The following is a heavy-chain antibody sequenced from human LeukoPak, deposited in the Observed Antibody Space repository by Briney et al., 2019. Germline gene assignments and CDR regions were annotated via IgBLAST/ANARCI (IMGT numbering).Heavy chain of an antibody. CDR1: GGSFSGYY. D-gene: IGHD3-10*01. Sequence: PSETLSLTCAVYGGSFSGYYWSWIRQPPGKGLEWIGEINHSGSTNYNPSLKSRVTISVDTSKNQFSLKLSSVTAADTAVYYCARTLTLDVVRGVIITARTDAFDIWGQGTMVTVSS. CDR3: ARTLTLDVVRGVIITARTDAFDI. J-gene: IGHJ3*02. CDR2: INHSGST. V-gene: IGHV4-34*01.